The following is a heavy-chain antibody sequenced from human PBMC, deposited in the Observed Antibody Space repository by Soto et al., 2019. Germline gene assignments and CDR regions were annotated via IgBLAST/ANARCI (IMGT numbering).Heavy chain of an antibody. Sequence: QVQLQQWGAGLLKPSETLSLTCAVYGGSFSGYYWTWIRQPPGTGLEWIGEIDHSGSTTYNPSLKSRLTTSVDTSNNQISLKLTSVTAADTAVYYCARYKITGLFDYWGQGTLVTVSS. CDR2: IDHSGST. J-gene: IGHJ4*02. V-gene: IGHV4-34*01. D-gene: IGHD2-8*02. CDR1: GGSFSGYY. CDR3: ARYKITGLFDY.